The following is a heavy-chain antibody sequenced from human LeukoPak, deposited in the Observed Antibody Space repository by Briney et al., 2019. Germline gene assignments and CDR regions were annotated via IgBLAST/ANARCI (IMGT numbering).Heavy chain of an antibody. CDR2: INHSGST. D-gene: IGHD3-3*01. J-gene: IGHJ5*02. Sequence: RSSETLSLTCAVYGGSFSGYYWSWIRQPPGKGLEWIGEINHSGSTNYNPSLKSRVTISVDTSKNQFSLKLSSVTAADTAVYYCARGRERESITIFGVVIGSNWFDPWGQGTLVTVSS. V-gene: IGHV4-34*01. CDR1: GGSFSGYY. CDR3: ARGRERESITIFGVVIGSNWFDP.